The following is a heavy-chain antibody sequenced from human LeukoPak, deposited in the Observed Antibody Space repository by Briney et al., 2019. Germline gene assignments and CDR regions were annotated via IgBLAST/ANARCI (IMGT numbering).Heavy chain of an antibody. J-gene: IGHJ4*02. D-gene: IGHD2-21*02. CDR2: INPNTGDA. CDR1: GYSFTGYF. V-gene: IGHV1-2*02. Sequence: ASLKVSCKASGYSFTGYFMHWVRQAPGQGLEWMGWINPNTGDANYAQKFQGRVTITTDTSVSTAYMDLDSLSFDDTAVYYCARDVVVAGIDYWGQGTLVTVSS. CDR3: ARDVVVAGIDY.